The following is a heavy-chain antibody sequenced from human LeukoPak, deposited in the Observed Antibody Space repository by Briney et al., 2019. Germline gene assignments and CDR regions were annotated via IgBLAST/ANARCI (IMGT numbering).Heavy chain of an antibody. CDR2: ISGSGGST. Sequence: GGSLRLSCPASGFTFSSYAMSWVRQAPGKGLEWVSAISGSGGSTYYADSVKGRFTISRDNSKNTLYLQMNSLRAEDTAVYYCAKAYYYDSSGYPLDYWGQGTLVTVSS. CDR1: GFTFSSYA. D-gene: IGHD3-22*01. CDR3: AKAYYYDSSGYPLDY. J-gene: IGHJ4*02. V-gene: IGHV3-23*01.